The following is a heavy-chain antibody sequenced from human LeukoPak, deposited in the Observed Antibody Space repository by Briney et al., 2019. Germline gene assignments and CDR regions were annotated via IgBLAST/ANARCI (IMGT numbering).Heavy chain of an antibody. J-gene: IGHJ3*01. CDR2: INSDGSST. CDR1: GFTFSSYW. D-gene: IGHD1-1*01. Sequence: GRSLRLSCAASGFTFSSYWMHWVRQAPGKGLVWVSRINSDGSSTSYADSVKGRFTISRDNAKNTLYLQMNSLRAKDTAVCHCAKDALNDLYACGVWGQGTVVTVSS. CDR3: AKDALNDLYACGV. V-gene: IGHV3-74*01.